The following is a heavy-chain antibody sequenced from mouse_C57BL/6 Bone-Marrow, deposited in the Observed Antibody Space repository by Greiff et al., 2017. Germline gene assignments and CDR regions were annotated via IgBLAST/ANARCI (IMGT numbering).Heavy chain of an antibody. CDR3: TVTTVVADYYAMDY. Sequence: EVKVEESGGGLVQPGGSMKLSCVASGFTFSNYWMNWVRQSPEKGLEWVAQIRLKSDNYATHYAESVKGRFTISRDDSKSSVYLQMNNLMAEDTGIYYCTVTTVVADYYAMDYWGQGTSVTVSS. D-gene: IGHD1-1*01. V-gene: IGHV6-3*01. CDR1: GFTFSNYW. CDR2: IRLKSDNYAT. J-gene: IGHJ4*01.